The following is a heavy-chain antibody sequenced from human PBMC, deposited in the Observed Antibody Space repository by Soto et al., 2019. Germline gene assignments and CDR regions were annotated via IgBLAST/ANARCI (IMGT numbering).Heavy chain of an antibody. V-gene: IGHV1-8*01. CDR2: MNPNSGNT. J-gene: IGHJ6*02. D-gene: IGHD6-19*01. CDR3: ERFGVGWPRYYGMDF. Sequence: QVQLVQSGAEVKKPGASVKVSCKASGYTFTSYDINWVRQATGQGLEWMGWMNPNSGNTGYAQKFQGRVTMTRNTSISTACMELSNLRSTDTAVYYGERFGVGWPRYYGMDFWGQGTTVTVSS. CDR1: GYTFTSYD.